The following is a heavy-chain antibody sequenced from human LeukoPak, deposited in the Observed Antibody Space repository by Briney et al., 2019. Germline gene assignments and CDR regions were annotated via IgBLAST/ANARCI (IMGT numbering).Heavy chain of an antibody. CDR2: IYSGDKT. J-gene: IGHJ4*02. CDR3: ARGLRITMVRGVIGY. CDR1: GFIFSPYA. V-gene: IGHV3-66*01. Sequence: GGSLRLSCAASGFIFSPYAMSWVRQAPGKGLEWVSVIYSGDKTYYADSVKGRFTISRDNFKNTLYLQMNSLRAEDTAVYYCARGLRITMVRGVIGYWGQGTLDTVSS. D-gene: IGHD3-10*01.